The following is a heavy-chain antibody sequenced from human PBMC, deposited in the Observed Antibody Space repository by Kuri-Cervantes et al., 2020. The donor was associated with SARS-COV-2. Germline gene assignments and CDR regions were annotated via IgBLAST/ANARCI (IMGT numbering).Heavy chain of an antibody. CDR1: GGSISSYY. CDR3: ARGSWNYPFDY. CDR2: IYYSGST. J-gene: IGHJ4*02. D-gene: IGHD1-7*01. Sequence: ESLKISCTVSGGSISSYYWSWIRQPPGKGLEWIGYIYYSGSTNYNPSLKSRVTISVDTSKNHFSLKLSSVTAADTAVYYCARGSWNYPFDYWGQGTLVTVSS. V-gene: IGHV4-59*01.